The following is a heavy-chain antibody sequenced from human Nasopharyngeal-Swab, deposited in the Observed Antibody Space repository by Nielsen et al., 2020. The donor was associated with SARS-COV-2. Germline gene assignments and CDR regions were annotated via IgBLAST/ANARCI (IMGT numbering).Heavy chain of an antibody. D-gene: IGHD3-10*01. CDR2: LYYSGIT. V-gene: IGHV4-59*01. CDR3: AREAYYYGSGTYDS. J-gene: IGHJ4*02. Sequence: WIRQPPGKGLEWIGYLYYSGITNYNPSLMSRVTISIDKSKNQFSLNRSSVNAADTAAYFCAREAYYYGSGTYDSWGQGTLGTVSS.